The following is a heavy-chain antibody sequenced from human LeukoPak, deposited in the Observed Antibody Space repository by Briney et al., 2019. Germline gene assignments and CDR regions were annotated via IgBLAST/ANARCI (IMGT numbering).Heavy chain of an antibody. CDR3: ARVVGYCSSTSCYYYGMDV. CDR1: GGSISSYY. CDR2: IYYSGST. J-gene: IGHJ6*02. D-gene: IGHD2-2*01. Sequence: SETLSLTCTVSGGSISSYYWSWIRQPPGKGLEWIGYIYYSGSTNYNPSLKSRVTISVDTSKNQLSLKLSSVTAADTAVYYCARVVGYCSSTSCYYYGMDVWGQGTTVTVSS. V-gene: IGHV4-59*01.